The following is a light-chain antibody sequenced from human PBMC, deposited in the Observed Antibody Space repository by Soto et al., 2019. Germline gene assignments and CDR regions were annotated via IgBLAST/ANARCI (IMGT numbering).Light chain of an antibody. CDR3: HPSNNWRT. V-gene: IGKV3-15*01. CDR1: QSVSSS. J-gene: IGKJ1*01. CDR2: DAS. Sequence: EIGMTQSPATLSVSPGERATRSCRASQSVSSSLAWYQHKPGQAPRLLIYDASTRATVIPARFSGSGSWTEFTLTIRSLQSEDLAVSYCHPSNNWRTFGQGTKVDIK.